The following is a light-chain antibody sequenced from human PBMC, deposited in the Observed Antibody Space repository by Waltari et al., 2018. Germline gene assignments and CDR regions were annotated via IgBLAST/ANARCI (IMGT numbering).Light chain of an antibody. CDR3: QQYNNGPPAS. CDR2: GAS. Sequence: EILLTQSPVTLSVSPGEGATLSCRASESVRDNLAWYQQKPGQPPRLLIYGASTRAPNVPGRFSGRGSGTEFTLTVSTLQPEDFAIYYCQQYNNGPPASFGXGTKVEIK. V-gene: IGKV3-15*01. CDR1: ESVRDN. J-gene: IGKJ1*01.